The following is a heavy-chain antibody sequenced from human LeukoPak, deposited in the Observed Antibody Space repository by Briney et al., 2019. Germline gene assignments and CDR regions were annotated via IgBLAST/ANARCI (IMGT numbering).Heavy chain of an antibody. V-gene: IGHV1-46*01. CDR2: INPSGGST. J-gene: IGHJ5*02. Sequence: ASVKVSCKASGYTFTSYYMHWVRQAPGQGLEWMGIINPSGGSTSYAQKFQGRVTMTRDTSTSTVYMELSSLRSEDTAVYYCARGYGDYVRINWFDPWGQGTLVTVSS. D-gene: IGHD4-17*01. CDR3: ARGYGDYVRINWFDP. CDR1: GYTFTSYY.